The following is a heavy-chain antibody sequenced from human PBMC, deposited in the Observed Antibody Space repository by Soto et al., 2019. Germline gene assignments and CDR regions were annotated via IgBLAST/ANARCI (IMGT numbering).Heavy chain of an antibody. D-gene: IGHD2-8*01. CDR1: GFTFKYYA. CDR3: ARESKWYGGQYFQD. CDR2: ISGSGDKT. J-gene: IGHJ1*01. Sequence: EVQLLQSGGGLVQPGTSLRLSCAASGFTFKYYAMTWVRQAPGKGLEWVSTISGSGDKTDYADSVKGRFRVSRDNSKDTLYLQMDSLRADDTALYYCARESKWYGGQYFQDWGQGTLVTVSS. V-gene: IGHV3-23*01.